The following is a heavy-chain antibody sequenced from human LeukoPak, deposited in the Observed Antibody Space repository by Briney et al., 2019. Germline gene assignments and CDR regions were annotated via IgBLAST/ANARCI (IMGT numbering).Heavy chain of an antibody. Sequence: AGGSLRLSCAASGFTFSSYGMHWVRRAPGKGLEWVAVISYDGSNKYYADSVKGRFTISRDNSKNTLYLQMNSLRAEDTAVYYCAKDGTTMVRGALDYWGQGTLVTVSS. CDR1: GFTFSSYG. V-gene: IGHV3-30*18. CDR2: ISYDGSNK. CDR3: AKDGTTMVRGALDY. J-gene: IGHJ4*02. D-gene: IGHD3-10*01.